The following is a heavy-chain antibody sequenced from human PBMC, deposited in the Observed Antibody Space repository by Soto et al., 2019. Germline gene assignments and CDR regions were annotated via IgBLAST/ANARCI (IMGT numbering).Heavy chain of an antibody. V-gene: IGHV4-39*01. Sequence: ETLSLTCTVSGGSISSSSYYWGWIRQPPGKGLEWIGSIYYSGSTYYNPSLKSRVTISVDTSKNQFSLKLSSVTAADTAVYYCARHTPAISISDHWGQGTLVTVSS. D-gene: IGHD2-15*01. CDR1: GGSISSSSYY. J-gene: IGHJ4*02. CDR3: ARHTPAISISDH. CDR2: IYYSGST.